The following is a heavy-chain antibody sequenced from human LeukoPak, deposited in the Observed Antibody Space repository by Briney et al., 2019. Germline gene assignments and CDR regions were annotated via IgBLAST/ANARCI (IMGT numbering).Heavy chain of an antibody. CDR2: ISGSGGST. D-gene: IGHD3-22*01. J-gene: IGHJ4*02. CDR3: AKDQGYYDSSRIV. CDR1: GFTFSSYA. Sequence: GSLRLSCAASGFTFSSYAMSWVRQAPGKGLEWVSAISGSGGSTYYADSVKGQFTISRDNSKNTLYLQMSSLRAEDTAVYYCAKDQGYYDSSRIVWGQGTLVTVSS. V-gene: IGHV3-23*01.